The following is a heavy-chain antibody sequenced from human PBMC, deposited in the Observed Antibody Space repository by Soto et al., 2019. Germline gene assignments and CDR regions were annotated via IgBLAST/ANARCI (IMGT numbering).Heavy chain of an antibody. D-gene: IGHD6-13*01. CDR3: ARTKPGYSSSWPKHLDY. CDR1: GFSLSNARMG. CDR2: IFSNDEK. Sequence: SGPTLVNPTETLTLTCTVSGFSLSNARMGVSWIRQPPGKALEWLAHIFSNDEKSYSTSLKSRLTISKDTSKSQVVLTMTNMGPVDTATYYCARTKPGYSSSWPKHLDYWGQGTLVTVSS. V-gene: IGHV2-26*01. J-gene: IGHJ4*02.